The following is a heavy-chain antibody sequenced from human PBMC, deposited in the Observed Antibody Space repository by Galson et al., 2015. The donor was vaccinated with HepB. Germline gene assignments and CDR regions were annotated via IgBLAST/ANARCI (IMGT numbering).Heavy chain of an antibody. J-gene: IGHJ5*02. D-gene: IGHD4-11*01. Sequence: SLRLSCAASGFTISSYSMNWVRQAPGKGLEWVSSISSNSTYIYYADSVKGRFTISRDNAKNSLYLQMNSLRAEDTAVYYCARDLGDYSKIPGWFDPWGQGTLVTVSS. V-gene: IGHV3-21*01. CDR1: GFTISSYS. CDR3: ARDLGDYSKIPGWFDP. CDR2: ISSNSTYI.